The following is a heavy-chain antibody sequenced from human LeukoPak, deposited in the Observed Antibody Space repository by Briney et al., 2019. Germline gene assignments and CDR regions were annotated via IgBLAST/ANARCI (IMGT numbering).Heavy chain of an antibody. CDR1: GFTFSSYW. CDR3: VRSLAWDSSGWYYFDY. CDR2: INSEGSST. Sequence: GGSLRLSCAASGFTFSSYWMHWVRQAPGKGLVWVSRINSEGSSTSYAVSVKGRFTVSRDNAKNTLNLQMNNLRVEDTAVYYCVRSLAWDSSGWYYFDYWGQGILVTVSS. J-gene: IGHJ4*02. D-gene: IGHD6-19*01. V-gene: IGHV3-74*01.